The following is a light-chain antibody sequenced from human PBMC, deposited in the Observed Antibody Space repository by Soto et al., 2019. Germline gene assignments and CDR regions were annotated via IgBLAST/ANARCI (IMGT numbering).Light chain of an antibody. V-gene: IGKV1-33*01. CDR1: QDIGTY. Sequence: DIQMTQSPPSLSASVGDRVTITCQASQDIGTYLNWYQHKPEKAPNLVIYDASNLETGVPSRFSGGGSGPDFTLANSSLRPDDIATYYCQHSNHRPHVGPGTKVDIK. J-gene: IGKJ3*01. CDR3: QHSNHRPH. CDR2: DAS.